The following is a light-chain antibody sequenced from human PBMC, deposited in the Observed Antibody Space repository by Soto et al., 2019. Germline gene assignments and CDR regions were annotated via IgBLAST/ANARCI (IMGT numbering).Light chain of an antibody. CDR3: QQYGSSMWT. CDR2: GAS. CDR1: QSVSSSY. V-gene: IGKV3-20*01. Sequence: ELELTQSQGTLSLSPGSRPTISCRASQSVSSSYLAWYQQRPGQAPRLLIYGASSRATGIPERFSGSGSGTDFTLTIRRLEPEDFAVYYCQQYGSSMWTFGQGTKWIS. J-gene: IGKJ1*01.